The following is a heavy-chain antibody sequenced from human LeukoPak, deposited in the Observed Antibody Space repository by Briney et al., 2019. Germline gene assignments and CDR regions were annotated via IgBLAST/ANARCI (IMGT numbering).Heavy chain of an antibody. V-gene: IGHV1-2*02. CDR2: INPNSGGT. CDR1: GYTFTGYY. J-gene: IGHJ4*02. D-gene: IGHD5-18*01. Sequence: GASVKVSCKASGYTFTGYYMHWVRQAPGQGLEWMGWINPNSGGTNYAQKFQGRVTMTRDTSISTAYMELSRLRSDDTAVYYCARDSPSYSYGYRGSSDYWGQGTLVTVSS. CDR3: ARDSPSYSYGYRGSSDY.